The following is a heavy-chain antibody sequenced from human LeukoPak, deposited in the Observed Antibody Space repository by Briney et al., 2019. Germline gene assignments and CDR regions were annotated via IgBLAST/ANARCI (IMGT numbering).Heavy chain of an antibody. J-gene: IGHJ6*02. Sequence: GGSLRLSCAASGFSVSNYGMHWVRQAPGKGLEWVALIQSDGSKTYSADSVKGRFTISRDNPRNTLYLQMDRLRPEDTAVYYCAKRYCKSATCRSDMDAWGQGTTVTVS. V-gene: IGHV3-30*02. D-gene: IGHD2-15*01. CDR2: IQSDGSKT. CDR1: GFSVSNYG. CDR3: AKRYCKSATCRSDMDA.